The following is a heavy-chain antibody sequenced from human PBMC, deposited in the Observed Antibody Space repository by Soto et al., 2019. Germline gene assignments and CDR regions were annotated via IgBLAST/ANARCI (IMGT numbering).Heavy chain of an antibody. CDR2: INQAGSER. CDR3: ARDHLDTWGDSDSLDI. CDR1: GFTFSVYW. Sequence: DVQLVESGGGLVQPGGSLRLSCAASGFTFSVYWMNWVRQAPGKGLELVSNINQAGSERYFVDSVKGRFTISRDNAKNSLSLRMDRRPVEDTAVYCCARDHLDTWGDSDSLDIWGPGTMVIVSS. D-gene: IGHD3-16*01. V-gene: IGHV3-7*01. J-gene: IGHJ3*02.